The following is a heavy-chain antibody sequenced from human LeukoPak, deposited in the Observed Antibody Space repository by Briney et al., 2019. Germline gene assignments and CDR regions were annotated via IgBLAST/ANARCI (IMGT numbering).Heavy chain of an antibody. V-gene: IGHV4-61*09. Sequence: SETLSLTCTVSGGSISSASYYWSWIRQPAGKGLEWIGHIYTSGNTNYNPSLKSRVTIPVDTSKNQFSLKLTSVTAADTAVYYCARISCSGGSCYWSRGYFDYWGQGTLVTVSS. CDR2: IYTSGNT. J-gene: IGHJ4*02. D-gene: IGHD2-15*01. CDR3: ARISCSGGSCYWSRGYFDY. CDR1: GGSISSASYY.